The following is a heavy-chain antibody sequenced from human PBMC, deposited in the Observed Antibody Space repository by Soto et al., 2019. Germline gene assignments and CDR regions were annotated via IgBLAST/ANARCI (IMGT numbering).Heavy chain of an antibody. CDR1: GFTFSSFE. CDR3: ARATYSSSYYFDS. CDR2: IGSSGSTI. J-gene: IGHJ4*02. Sequence: GGSLRLSCAASGFTFSSFEMNWVRQAPGKGLEWVSKIGSSGSTIWYADSVKVRFTISRDNAKNSLYLQMNSLRGEDTAVYYCARATYSSSYYFDSWGQGTLVTVSS. D-gene: IGHD6-6*01. V-gene: IGHV3-48*03.